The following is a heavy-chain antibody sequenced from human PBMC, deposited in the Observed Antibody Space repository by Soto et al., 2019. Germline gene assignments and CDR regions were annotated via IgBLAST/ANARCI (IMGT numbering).Heavy chain of an antibody. V-gene: IGHV1-3*01. J-gene: IGHJ3*02. CDR3: ARAPIAVAGPPFYFDI. Sequence: QVQLVQSGAEVKKPGASVKVSCKASGYTFTSYAMHWVRQAPGQRLECMGWINAGNGNTKYSQKFQGRVTITRDTSASPAYMELSSLRSEDTAVYYCARAPIAVAGPPFYFDIWGQGTMVTVSA. D-gene: IGHD6-19*01. CDR1: GYTFTSYA. CDR2: INAGNGNT.